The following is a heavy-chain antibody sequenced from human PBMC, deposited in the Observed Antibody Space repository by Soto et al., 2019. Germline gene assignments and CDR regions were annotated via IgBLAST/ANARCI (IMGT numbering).Heavy chain of an antibody. CDR1: GFSVSNNY. Sequence: GGSLRLSCAVSGFSVSNNYMSWVRQAPGEGLEWVSVLYSGGNTYYADSVRGRFTISRDNSKNTLYLQMDSLRVEDTAVYYCARDPSPVDSWGQGTLVTVSS. CDR3: ARDPSPVDS. J-gene: IGHJ4*02. V-gene: IGHV3-66*01. CDR2: LYSGGNT.